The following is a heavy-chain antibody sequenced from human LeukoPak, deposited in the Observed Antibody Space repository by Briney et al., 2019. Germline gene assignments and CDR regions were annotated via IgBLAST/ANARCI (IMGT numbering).Heavy chain of an antibody. CDR1: GFTFSSYG. J-gene: IGHJ4*02. D-gene: IGHD2-21*02. CDR3: AKDRAVTGNY. Sequence: GGSLRLSCAASGFTFSSYGMHWVRQAPGKGLEWVAVISYYGSNKYYADSVKGRFTISRDNSKNTLYLQMNSLRAEDTAVYYCAKDRAVTGNYWGQGTLVTVSS. V-gene: IGHV3-30*18. CDR2: ISYYGSNK.